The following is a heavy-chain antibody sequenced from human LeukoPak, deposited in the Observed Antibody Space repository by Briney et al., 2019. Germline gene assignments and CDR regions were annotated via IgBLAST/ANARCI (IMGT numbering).Heavy chain of an antibody. CDR2: IYYSGTT. V-gene: IGHV4-39*01. CDR3: ARHVRSWELRLDYYYYMDD. Sequence: PSETLSLTCTVSGGSISSSSYYWGWIRQPPGKGLEWIGRIYYSGTTYYNPSLKSRVTISVDASKNQFSLKPSSLTAADTAVYYCARHVRSWELRLDYYYYMDDWAKGTTVTVSS. CDR1: GGSISSSSYY. D-gene: IGHD3-10*01. J-gene: IGHJ6*03.